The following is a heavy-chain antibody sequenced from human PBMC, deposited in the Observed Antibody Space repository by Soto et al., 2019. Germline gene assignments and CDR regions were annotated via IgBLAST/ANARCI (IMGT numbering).Heavy chain of an antibody. CDR1: GFTFSSYA. J-gene: IGHJ6*02. CDR2: ISGSGGST. V-gene: IGHV3-23*01. CDR3: AKEPYCTNGVCYGMDV. Sequence: PGGTLRLSCAASGFTFSSYAMSWVRQAPGKGLEWVSAISGSGGSTYYADSVKGRFTISRDNSKNTLYLQMNSLRAEDTAVYYCAKEPYCTNGVCYGMDVWGQGTTVTV. D-gene: IGHD2-8*01.